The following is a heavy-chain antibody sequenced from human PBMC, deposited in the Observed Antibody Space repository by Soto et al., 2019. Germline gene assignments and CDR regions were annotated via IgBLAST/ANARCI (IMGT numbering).Heavy chain of an antibody. CDR2: IYYSGST. D-gene: IGHD6-13*01. V-gene: IGHV4-39*01. CDR1: GGSISSSSYY. Sequence: AETLSLTCTVSGGSISSSSYYWGWIRQPPGKGLEWIGSIYYSGSTYYNPSLKSRVTISVDTSKNQFSLKLSSVTAADTAVYYCARQRGFGSSWYLYYYYYGMDVWGQGTTVPVPS. J-gene: IGHJ6*02. CDR3: ARQRGFGSSWYLYYYYYGMDV.